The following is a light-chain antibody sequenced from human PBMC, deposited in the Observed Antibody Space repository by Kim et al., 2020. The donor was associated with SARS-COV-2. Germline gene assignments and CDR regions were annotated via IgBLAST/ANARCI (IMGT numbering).Light chain of an antibody. CDR3: SSFTSSISYF. J-gene: IGLJ1*01. CDR1: SSDIGSRNY. Sequence: QSALTQPASVSGSPGQSIIISCTGSSSDIGSRNYVSWYQQYPGKAPNLMIYDVSRRPSGVSNRFSGSKSGNTASLTISGLQAEDEADYYCSSFTSSISYFFGTGTKVTVL. CDR2: DVS. V-gene: IGLV2-14*03.